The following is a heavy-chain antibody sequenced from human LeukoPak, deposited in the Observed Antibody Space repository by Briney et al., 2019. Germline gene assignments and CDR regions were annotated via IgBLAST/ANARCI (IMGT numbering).Heavy chain of an antibody. Sequence: PGGSLRLSCAASGFTLSNHWMSWVRQAPGKGLEWVANIKQDGSEKYYVDSVKGRFTISRDNAKNSLYLQMNSLRAEDTAVCYCARARGYYGSGFFDHWGQGTLVAVSS. CDR2: IKQDGSEK. CDR3: ARARGYYGSGFFDH. J-gene: IGHJ4*02. CDR1: GFTLSNHW. D-gene: IGHD3-10*01. V-gene: IGHV3-7*05.